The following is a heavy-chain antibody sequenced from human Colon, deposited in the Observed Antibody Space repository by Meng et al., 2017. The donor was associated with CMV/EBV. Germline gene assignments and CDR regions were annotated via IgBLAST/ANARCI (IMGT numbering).Heavy chain of an antibody. V-gene: IGHV3-73*01. Sequence: GESLKISCEVFGFTFSGSAMHWVRQAPGKGLEWVGRVRSKANNYATGYSASVKGRFIISRDDSKHTAYLQMNSLKTEDTAVYYCTTDCYSSSCFVQFDPWGQGTLVTVSS. CDR1: GFTFSGSA. CDR2: VRSKANNYAT. J-gene: IGHJ5*02. D-gene: IGHD6-6*01. CDR3: TTDCYSSSCFVQFDP.